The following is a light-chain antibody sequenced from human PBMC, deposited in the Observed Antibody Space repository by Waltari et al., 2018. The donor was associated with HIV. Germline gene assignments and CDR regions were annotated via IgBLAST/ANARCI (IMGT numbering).Light chain of an antibody. V-gene: IGLV2-8*01. J-gene: IGLJ2*01. Sequence: QSALTQPPSASASLGQSVTISCTGSSSDIGAYDSASWFHQHPHRAPKLLLYEVTKRPSGVRDRFSGSMSGDTAFLSVSGLQPDDSAAYFCSSYGDNIRFLVGGGTNLTVL. CDR1: SSDIGAYDS. CDR3: SSYGDNIRFL. CDR2: EVT.